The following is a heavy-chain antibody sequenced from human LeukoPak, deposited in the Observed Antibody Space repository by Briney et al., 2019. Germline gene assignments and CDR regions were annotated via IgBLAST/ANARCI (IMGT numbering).Heavy chain of an antibody. J-gene: IGHJ4*02. Sequence: GGSLRLSCAASGFTFSSYAMSWVRQAPGKGLEWVSAISGGGGSTYYADSVKGRFTISRDNSKNTLYLQMNSLRAEDTAVYYCAKAPRYSSRYFDYWGQGTLVTVTS. CDR2: ISGGGGST. CDR1: GFTFSSYA. CDR3: AKAPRYSSRYFDY. D-gene: IGHD6-13*01. V-gene: IGHV3-23*01.